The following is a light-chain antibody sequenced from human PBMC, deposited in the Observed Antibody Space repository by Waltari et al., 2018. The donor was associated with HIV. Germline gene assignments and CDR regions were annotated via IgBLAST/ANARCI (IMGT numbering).Light chain of an antibody. CDR3: SSLTLTHSVL. J-gene: IGLJ3*02. CDR2: SVS. Sequence: QSALAQPASVAGSPGQSITISCTGSISDIGLYDFVSWYQQYPGKAPRLLIFSVSSRPSGISDRFSGFKSHNTVTLPISDLQPEDEADYYCSSLTLTHSVLFGGGTRLTVL. CDR1: ISDIGLYDF. V-gene: IGLV2-14*03.